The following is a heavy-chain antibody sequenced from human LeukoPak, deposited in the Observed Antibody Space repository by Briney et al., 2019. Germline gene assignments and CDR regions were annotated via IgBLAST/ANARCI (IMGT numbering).Heavy chain of an antibody. V-gene: IGHV4-4*07. CDR3: ARTSWWDTPNNWFDP. J-gene: IGHJ5*02. CDR2: IYTSGST. D-gene: IGHD2-15*01. Sequence: SETLSLTCTVSGDSISNFYWSWIRQPAGKGLEWIGRIYTSGSTNYNPSLKSRVTMSVDTSKNQFSLKLSSVTAADTAVYYCARTSWWDTPNNWFDPWGQGTLVTVSS. CDR1: GDSISNFY.